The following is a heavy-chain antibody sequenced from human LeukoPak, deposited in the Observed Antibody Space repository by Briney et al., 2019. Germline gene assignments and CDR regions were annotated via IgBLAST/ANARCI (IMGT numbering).Heavy chain of an antibody. D-gene: IGHD2-15*01. CDR3: ARHPDTLIDALDI. V-gene: IGHV4-59*08. Sequence: SETLPLTCTVSGDSISDYYWVWIRQPPGKGLEWIGYIYFTGNAYYNPSLKSRVTFSLDTSKNQFSLKLTSVTAADTAVYYCARHPDTLIDALDIWGQGTMVTVS. CDR2: IYFTGNA. CDR1: GDSISDYY. J-gene: IGHJ3*02.